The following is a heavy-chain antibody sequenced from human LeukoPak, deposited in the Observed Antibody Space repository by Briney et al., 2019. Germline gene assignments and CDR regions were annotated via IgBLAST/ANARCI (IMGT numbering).Heavy chain of an antibody. CDR2: INHSGST. CDR1: GGSFSGYY. CDR3: ARDGPAPTIAVAGMNDY. Sequence: SETLSLTCAVYGGSFSGYYWSWIRQPPGKGLEWIGEINHSGSTNYNPSLKSRVTISVDTSKNQFSLKLSSVTAADTAVYYCARDGPAPTIAVAGMNDYWGQGTLVTVSS. V-gene: IGHV4-34*01. J-gene: IGHJ4*02. D-gene: IGHD6-19*01.